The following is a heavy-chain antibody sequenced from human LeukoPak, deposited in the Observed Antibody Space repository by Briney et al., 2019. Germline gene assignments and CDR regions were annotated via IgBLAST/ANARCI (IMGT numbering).Heavy chain of an antibody. CDR2: ISYDGSNK. V-gene: IGHV3-30*18. CDR1: GFTFSSYW. J-gene: IGHJ4*02. Sequence: PGGSLRLSCAASGFTFSSYWMSWVRQAPGKGLEWVAFISYDGSNKYYADSVKGRFTISRDNSKNTLYLQMNSLRAEDTAVFYCAKDSAALAGIIGYWGQGTLVTVSS. D-gene: IGHD6-6*01. CDR3: AKDSAALAGIIGY.